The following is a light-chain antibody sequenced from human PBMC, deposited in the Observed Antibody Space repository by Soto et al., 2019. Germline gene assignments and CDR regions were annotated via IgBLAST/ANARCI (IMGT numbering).Light chain of an antibody. J-gene: IGLJ1*01. V-gene: IGLV2-8*01. CDR3: SSYAGSNNLKV. CDR2: EVS. Sequence: QSVLTQPPSASGSPGQSVTISCTGTNSDVGGYNYVSWYQQHPGKAPKLMIYEVSKRPSGVPDRFSGSKSGNTASLTVSGLQAEDEADYYCSSYAGSNNLKVFGTGTKVTV. CDR1: NSDVGGYNY.